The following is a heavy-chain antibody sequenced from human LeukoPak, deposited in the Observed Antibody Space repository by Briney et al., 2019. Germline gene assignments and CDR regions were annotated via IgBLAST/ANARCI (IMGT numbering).Heavy chain of an antibody. CDR1: GFAFDIYW. CDR3: VSLRVSTVRDSFDL. J-gene: IGHJ3*01. D-gene: IGHD3-10*01. CDR2: IKKDGSLK. Sequence: GGSLRLSCAASGFAFDIYWMTSVRQAPGKGLEWVANIKKDGSLKQYVDAVRGRFTVSRDNAKNSLYLQMNSLRADDTAVYYCVSLRVSTVRDSFDLWGQGTMVTVSS. V-gene: IGHV3-7*01.